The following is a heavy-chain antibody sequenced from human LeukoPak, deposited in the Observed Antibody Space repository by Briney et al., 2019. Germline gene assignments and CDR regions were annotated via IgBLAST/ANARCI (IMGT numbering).Heavy chain of an antibody. D-gene: IGHD3-10*01. CDR2: IRYDGSNK. CDR3: AKEDLWFGELFPFFDY. J-gene: IGHJ4*02. Sequence: GGSLRLSCAASGFTFSTYAMHWVRQAPGKGLEWVAFIRYDGSNKYYADSVKGRFTISRDNSKNTLYLQMNSLRAEDTAVYYCAKEDLWFGELFPFFDYWGQGTLVTVSS. V-gene: IGHV3-30*02. CDR1: GFTFSTYA.